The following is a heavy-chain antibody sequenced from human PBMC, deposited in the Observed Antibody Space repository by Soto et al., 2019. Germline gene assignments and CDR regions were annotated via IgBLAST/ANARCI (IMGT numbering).Heavy chain of an antibody. V-gene: IGHV6-1*01. D-gene: IGHD5-18*01. J-gene: IGHJ6*02. Sequence: QSQTLSLTCAISGDSVSSNSAAWNWIRQSPSRGLEWLGRTYYRSKWYNDYAVSVKSRITINPDTSKNQFSLQRNSVTPEDTAVYYCARDLGAGYSYGYPSPYYYGMDVWGQGTTVTVSS. CDR2: TYYRSKWYN. CDR3: ARDLGAGYSYGYPSPYYYGMDV. CDR1: GDSVSSNSAA.